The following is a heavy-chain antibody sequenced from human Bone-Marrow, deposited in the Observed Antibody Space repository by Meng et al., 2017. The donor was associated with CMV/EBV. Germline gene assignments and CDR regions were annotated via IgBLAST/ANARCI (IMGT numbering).Heavy chain of an antibody. V-gene: IGHV1-69*05. CDR1: GGTFSSYA. Sequence: SVKVSCKASGGTFSSYAISWVRQAPGQGLEWMGGIIPIFGTANYAQKFQGRVTITTDESTSTAYMELSSLRSEDTAVYYCASLTTWNHWFDPWGQGTLVTVSS. CDR3: ASLTTWNHWFDP. J-gene: IGHJ5*02. D-gene: IGHD1-1*01. CDR2: IIPIFGTA.